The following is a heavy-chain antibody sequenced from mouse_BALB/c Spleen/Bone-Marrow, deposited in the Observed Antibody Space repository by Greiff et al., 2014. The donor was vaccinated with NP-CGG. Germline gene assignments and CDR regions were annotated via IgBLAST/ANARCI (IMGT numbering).Heavy chain of an antibody. J-gene: IGHJ2*01. CDR3: ARYDYDVGYFDY. V-gene: IGHV3-2*02. Sequence: EVHLVESGPGLVKPSQSLSLTCTVPGYSITSDYAWNWIRQFPGNKLEWMGYISYSGSTSYNPSLKSRISITRDTSKNQFFLQLNSVTTEDTATYYCARYDYDVGYFDYWGQGTTLTVSS. CDR2: ISYSGST. CDR1: GYSITSDYA. D-gene: IGHD2-4*01.